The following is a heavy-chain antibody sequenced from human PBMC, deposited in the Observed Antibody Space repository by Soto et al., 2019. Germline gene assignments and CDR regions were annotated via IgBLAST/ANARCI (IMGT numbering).Heavy chain of an antibody. V-gene: IGHV3-33*01. CDR2: IWYDGSNK. J-gene: IGHJ5*02. CDR1: GFTFSSYG. Sequence: QVQLVESGGGVVQPGRSLRLSCAASGFTFSSYGMHWVRQAPGKGLEWVADIWYDGSNKYYADSVKGRFTISRDNSKNTLYLQMNSLRAEDTAVYYCARDVGWFDPWGQGTLVTVSS. CDR3: ARDVGWFDP.